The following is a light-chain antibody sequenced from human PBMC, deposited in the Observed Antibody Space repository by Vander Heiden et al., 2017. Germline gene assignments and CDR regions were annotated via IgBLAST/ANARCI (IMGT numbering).Light chain of an antibody. CDR3: YCAADNNLV. J-gene: IGLJ3*02. CDR2: KDT. CDR1: VLAKKY. V-gene: IGLV3-27*01. Sequence: SYELPQPSSVSVSPGQTARITCSGDVLAKKYARWFQQRPGQAPVVVIYKDTERPSGIPERFSGSDSGTTVTLTISGAQVEDEADYLCYCAADNNLVFGGGTKLTVL.